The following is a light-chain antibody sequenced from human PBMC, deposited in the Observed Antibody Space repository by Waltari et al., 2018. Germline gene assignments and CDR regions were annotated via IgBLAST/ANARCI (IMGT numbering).Light chain of an antibody. CDR3: QHYVSLPAT. J-gene: IGKJ1*01. CDR2: HAS. V-gene: IGKV3-20*01. CDR1: QSSSKY. Sequence: EIVLTQSPDTLSFSPGESATLSCRASQSSSKYLAWYQQNPGQAPRLLIYHASSRSTGIPDRFSGSGFGTDFSLTISRLEPEDFAVYYCQHYVSLPATFGQGTKLEIK.